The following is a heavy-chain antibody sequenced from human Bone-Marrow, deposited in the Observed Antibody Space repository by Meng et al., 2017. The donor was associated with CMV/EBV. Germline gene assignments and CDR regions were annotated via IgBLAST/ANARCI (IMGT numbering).Heavy chain of an antibody. J-gene: IGHJ4*02. Sequence: GESLKISCATSGFTFTSYIIHWVRQAPGKGLEWVSLIFTEDYSAAYADSVRGRFTISRDNAKNTVYLQMNSLRAEDTAVYYCAKQAYCGGDCPDYWGQGTLVTVSS. CDR1: GFTFTSYI. D-gene: IGHD2-21*01. CDR3: AKQAYCGGDCPDY. CDR2: IFTEDYSA. V-gene: IGHV3-74*01.